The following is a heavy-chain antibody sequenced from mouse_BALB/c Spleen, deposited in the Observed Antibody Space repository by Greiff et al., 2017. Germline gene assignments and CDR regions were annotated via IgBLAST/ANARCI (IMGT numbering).Heavy chain of an antibody. CDR1: GFNIKDTY. CDR2: IDPANGNT. CDR3: ASGYGYCMDY. D-gene: IGHD1-2*01. Sequence: VQLKQSGAELVKPGASVKLSCTASGFNIKDTYMHWVKQRPEQGLEWIGRIDPANGNTKYDPKFQGKATITADTSSNTAYLQLSSLTSEDTAVYYCASGYGYCMDYWGQGTSVTVSS. V-gene: IGHV14-3*02. J-gene: IGHJ4*01.